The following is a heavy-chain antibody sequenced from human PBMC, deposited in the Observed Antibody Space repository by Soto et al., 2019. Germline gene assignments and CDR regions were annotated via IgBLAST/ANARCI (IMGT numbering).Heavy chain of an antibody. CDR3: TKAGGKWRPNPDYGMDV. Sequence: QGQLVESGGGVVQPGKSLRLSCEGSGFSFSSYGMHWVRQPPGKGLEWVALISYDGDDNFYPDSVKGRFSISRDNSRDTLFLQMDGLRPDDTGVYYCTKAGGKWRPNPDYGMDVLGQGTTVTVSS. D-gene: IGHD3-16*01. CDR1: GFSFSSYG. CDR2: ISYDGDDN. J-gene: IGHJ6*02. V-gene: IGHV3-30*18.